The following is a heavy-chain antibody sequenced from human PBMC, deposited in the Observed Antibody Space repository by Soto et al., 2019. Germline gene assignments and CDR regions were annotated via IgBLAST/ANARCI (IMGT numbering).Heavy chain of an antibody. V-gene: IGHV3-21*01. D-gene: IGHD6-19*01. CDR2: ISSSSSYI. CDR1: GFTFSSYS. Sequence: EVQLVESGGGLVKPGGSLRLSCAASGFTFSSYSMNWVRQAPGKGLEWVSSISSSSSYIYYADSVKGRFTISRDNAKNSLDLQMNSLRAEDTAVYYCARDLGSGWYLNWFDPWGQGTLVTVSS. J-gene: IGHJ5*02. CDR3: ARDLGSGWYLNWFDP.